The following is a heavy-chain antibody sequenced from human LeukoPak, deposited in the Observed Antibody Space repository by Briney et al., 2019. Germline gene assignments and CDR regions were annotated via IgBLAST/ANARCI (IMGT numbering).Heavy chain of an antibody. J-gene: IGHJ6*03. V-gene: IGHV2-70*11. Sequence: RGSGPALVKPTPTVTLTCSFSGFSLSTSGMCVSWIRQPPGKALEWLARIDWDDDKYYTASVKTRLTISKDTSKNQVVVTMTNMDPVDTATYYCARTTATMITYYYYYYMDVWGKGTTVTVSS. D-gene: IGHD3-16*01. CDR1: GFSLSTSGMC. CDR3: ARTTATMITYYYYYYMDV. CDR2: IDWDDDK.